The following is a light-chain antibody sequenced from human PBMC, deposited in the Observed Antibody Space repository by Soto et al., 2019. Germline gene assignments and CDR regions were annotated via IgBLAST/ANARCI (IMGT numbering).Light chain of an antibody. V-gene: IGKV3-15*01. CDR3: QQYGDWPPYT. Sequence: EIVMTQSPATLSVSPGERTTLSCRASQSVSRNLAWYQQKPGQPPRLLIYDASTRATGVPARFGGGGSGTEFTLTISGLQSEDFAVYYCQQYGDWPPYTFGQGTKVEI. J-gene: IGKJ2*01. CDR2: DAS. CDR1: QSVSRN.